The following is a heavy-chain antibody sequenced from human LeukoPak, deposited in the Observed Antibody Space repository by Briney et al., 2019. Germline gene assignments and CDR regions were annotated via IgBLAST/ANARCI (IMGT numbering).Heavy chain of an antibody. D-gene: IGHD3-10*01. Sequence: GGSLRLSCAASGFTFSSYGMSWVRQAPGKGLEWVSIISGRGSNTYYADSVKGRFTISGDNSKNTLFLQMNSLRAEDTAIYYCTSPRGGSWGQGTLVTVSS. CDR2: ISGRGSNT. V-gene: IGHV3-23*01. CDR1: GFTFSSYG. CDR3: TSPRGGS. J-gene: IGHJ5*02.